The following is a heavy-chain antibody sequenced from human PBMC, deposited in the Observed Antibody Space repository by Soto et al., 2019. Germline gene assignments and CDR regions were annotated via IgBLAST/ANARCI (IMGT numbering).Heavy chain of an antibody. D-gene: IGHD1-1*01. CDR3: VRDGTKTLRDWFDP. CDR1: GASISCFY. CDR2: IYATGTT. Sequence: PSETLSLTCTVSGASISCFYWSWIRKSAGKGLEWIGRIYATGTTDYNPSLKSRVMMSVDTSKKQFSLKLRSVTAADTAVYYCVRDGTKTLRDWFDPWGQGISVPVSS. J-gene: IGHJ5*02. V-gene: IGHV4-4*07.